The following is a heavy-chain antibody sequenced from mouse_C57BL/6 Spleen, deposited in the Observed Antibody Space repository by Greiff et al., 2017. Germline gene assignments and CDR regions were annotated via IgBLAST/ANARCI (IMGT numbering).Heavy chain of an antibody. J-gene: IGHJ3*01. D-gene: IGHD2-4*01. CDR2: ISYDGSN. V-gene: IGHV3-6*01. CDR3: ARDGGLRRSY. Sequence: EVQLKESGPGLVKPSQSLSLTCSVTGYSITSGYYWNWIRQFPGNKLEWMGYISYDGSNNYNPSLKNRISITRDTSKNQFFLKLNSVTTEDTATYYCARDGGLRRSYWGQGTLVTVSA. CDR1: GYSITSGYY.